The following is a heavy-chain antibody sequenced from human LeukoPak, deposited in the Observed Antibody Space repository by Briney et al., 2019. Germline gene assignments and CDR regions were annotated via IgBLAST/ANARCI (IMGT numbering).Heavy chain of an antibody. V-gene: IGHV3-23*01. CDR3: AKDYGPKQLVFLDS. CDR1: GFTFSSYA. Sequence: GGSLRLSCAASGFTFSSYALSWVRQAPPEGLEWVSAISDNGGTTFYADSVKGRFTITRDNSKNTLYVQMNSLRGEDTAVYYCAKDYGPKQLVFLDSWGQGTLVTVSS. CDR2: ISDNGGTT. D-gene: IGHD6-13*01. J-gene: IGHJ4*02.